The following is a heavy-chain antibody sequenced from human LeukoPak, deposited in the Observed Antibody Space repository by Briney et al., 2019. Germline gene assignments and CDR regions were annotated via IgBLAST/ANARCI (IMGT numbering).Heavy chain of an antibody. CDR2: INHSGST. CDR1: GGSISSGGYY. Sequence: SQTLSLTCAVSGGSISSGGYYWSWIRQPPGKGLEWIGEINHSGSTNYNPSLKSRVTISVDTSKNQFSLKLSSVTAADTAVYYCARGRVGAGDAFDIWGQGTMVTVSS. V-gene: IGHV4-30-2*01. CDR3: ARGRVGAGDAFDI. J-gene: IGHJ3*02. D-gene: IGHD1-26*01.